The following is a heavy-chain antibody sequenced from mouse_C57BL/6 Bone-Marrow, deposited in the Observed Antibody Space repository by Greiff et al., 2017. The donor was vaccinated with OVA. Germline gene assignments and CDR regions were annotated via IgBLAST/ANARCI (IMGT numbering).Heavy chain of an antibody. CDR1: GFNIQDDY. V-gene: IGHV14-4*01. Sequence: VQLQQSGAELVRPGASVKLSCPASGFNIQDDYMHWVKQRPEPGLEWIGWIDPENGDTEYASKFQGKATITADTSSNTAYLQLSSLTSEDTAVYDCTTGGYYGSSLYAMDYWGQGTSGTVSS. CDR3: TTGGYYGSSLYAMDY. D-gene: IGHD1-1*01. J-gene: IGHJ4*01. CDR2: IDPENGDT.